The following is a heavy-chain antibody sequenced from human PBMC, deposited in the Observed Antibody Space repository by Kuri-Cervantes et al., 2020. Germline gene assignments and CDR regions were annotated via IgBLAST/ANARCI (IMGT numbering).Heavy chain of an antibody. D-gene: IGHD2-21*02. Sequence: LRLSCAVSGGSISSGGYSWSWIRQPPGKGLEWIGYIYHSGSTYYNPSLKSRVTISVDRSKNQFSLKLSSVTAADTAVYYCARGAPYCGGDCYSLGFDYWGQGTLVTVSS. CDR2: IYHSGST. CDR3: ARGAPYCGGDCYSLGFDY. V-gene: IGHV4-30-2*01. CDR1: GGSISSGGYS. J-gene: IGHJ4*02.